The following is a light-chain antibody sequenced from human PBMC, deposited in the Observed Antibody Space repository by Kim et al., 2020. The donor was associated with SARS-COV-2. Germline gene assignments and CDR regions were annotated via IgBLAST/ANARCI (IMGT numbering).Light chain of an antibody. CDR3: QQYDSSPF. CDR2: GAS. Sequence: SLSPGERATLSCRASQSVSSSYLAWYQQQPGQAPRLLIYGASSRATGIPDRFSGSGSGTDFTLTISRLEPEDFAVYYCQQYDSSPFFGGGTKLEI. CDR1: QSVSSSY. V-gene: IGKV3-20*01. J-gene: IGKJ4*01.